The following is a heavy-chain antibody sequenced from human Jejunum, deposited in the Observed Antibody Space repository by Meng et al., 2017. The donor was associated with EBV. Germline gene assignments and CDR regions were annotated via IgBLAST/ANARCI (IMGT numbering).Heavy chain of an antibody. CDR1: GYTFTTQH. CDR2: MSPDNGDT. CDR3: ARGDGYNLY. D-gene: IGHD5-24*01. Sequence: QVQLVQSGAVVNKPWASVTVSCKASGYTFTTQHINWVRQATGQGLEYMGWMSPDNGDTGYAQNFQGRLTMTRDTSISTAYMELSSLTSDDTAVYYCARGDGYNLYWGQGTLVTVSS. V-gene: IGHV1-8*01. J-gene: IGHJ4*02.